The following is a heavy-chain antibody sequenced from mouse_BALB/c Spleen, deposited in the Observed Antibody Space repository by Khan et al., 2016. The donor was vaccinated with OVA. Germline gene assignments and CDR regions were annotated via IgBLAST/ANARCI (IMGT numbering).Heavy chain of an antibody. CDR2: IFPYNGGT. CDR3: ARSGYGSFAY. J-gene: IGHJ3*01. CDR1: GYTFTDFN. V-gene: IGHV1S29*02. Sequence: VQLQQSGPELVKPGASVRISCKTSGYTFTDFNLDWVKQSHGKSLEWIGYIFPYNGGTGYTQTFKTRATLTVDSSSSTAYMEFRSLTSEDSAVYYCARSGYGSFAYWGQGTLVTVSA. D-gene: IGHD2-2*01.